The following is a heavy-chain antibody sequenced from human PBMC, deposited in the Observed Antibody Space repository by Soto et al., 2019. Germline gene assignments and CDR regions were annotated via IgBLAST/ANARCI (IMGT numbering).Heavy chain of an antibody. D-gene: IGHD6-6*01. J-gene: IGHJ4*02. Sequence: TSETLSLTCTVSGGSISSYYWSWIRQPPGKALEWIGHTYHSGNPYYNPSLKSRVIISVDRSKNQISLKLTSVTAADTAVYYCAALPRYWGQGTLVTVSS. CDR1: GGSISSYY. CDR3: AALPRY. CDR2: TYHSGNP. V-gene: IGHV4-59*01.